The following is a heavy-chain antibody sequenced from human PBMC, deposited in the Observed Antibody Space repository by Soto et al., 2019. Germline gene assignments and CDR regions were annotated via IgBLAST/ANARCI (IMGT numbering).Heavy chain of an antibody. J-gene: IGHJ4*02. CDR1: GGSISSSDYY. D-gene: IGHD2-2*01. Sequence: QLQLQESGPGLVKPSETLSLTCTVSGGSISSSDYYWGWIRQPPGKGLEWIGSIYYSETTYYNPSLKSRVIISADTSKNQISLKLTSVTAADTAVYYCATPPREIVVVPAASHLFFDYWGQGTLVTVSS. CDR2: IYYSETT. CDR3: ATPPREIVVVPAASHLFFDY. V-gene: IGHV4-39*01.